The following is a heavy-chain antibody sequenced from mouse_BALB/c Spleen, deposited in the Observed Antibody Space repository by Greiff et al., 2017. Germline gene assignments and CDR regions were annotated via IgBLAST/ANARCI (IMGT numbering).Heavy chain of an antibody. Sequence: QVQLQQSAAELARPGASVKMSCKASGYTFTSYTMHWVKQRPGQGLEWIGYINPSSGYTEYNQKFKDKTTLTADKSSSTAYMQLSSLTSEDSAVYYCARGGLGRFAYWGQGTLVTVSA. J-gene: IGHJ3*01. CDR2: INPSSGYT. V-gene: IGHV1-4*02. CDR3: ARGGLGRFAY. CDR1: GYTFTSYT. D-gene: IGHD4-1*01.